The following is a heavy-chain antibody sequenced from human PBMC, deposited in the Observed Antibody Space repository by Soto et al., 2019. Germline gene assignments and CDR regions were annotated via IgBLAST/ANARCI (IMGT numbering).Heavy chain of an antibody. J-gene: IGHJ4*02. Sequence: SETLSLTCTVSGGSISSDGYYWTWIRQHPGKGLEWIGYIYYTGSTNYNPSLKSRVTISVDTSKNQFSLKLSSVTAADTAVYYCARAGGLGAVAVDYWGQGTLVTVSS. V-gene: IGHV4-61*08. CDR3: ARAGGLGAVAVDY. D-gene: IGHD6-19*01. CDR1: GGSISSDGYY. CDR2: IYYTGST.